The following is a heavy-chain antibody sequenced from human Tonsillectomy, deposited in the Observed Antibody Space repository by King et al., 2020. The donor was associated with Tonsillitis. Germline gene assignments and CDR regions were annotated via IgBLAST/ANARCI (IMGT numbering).Heavy chain of an antibody. CDR2: ISDSGTT. CDR1: SGSISGSS. Sequence: VQLQESGPGLVKPSETLSLTCTLSSGSISGSSWSWIRQSSGKGLEWIGSISDSGTTNYNPSLKSRVVISVDTSTNRLSLNLRSVTATDTATYYGARHSGITITWSSLGHYYPLDVWGQGTTVIVSS. D-gene: IGHD3-10*01. CDR3: ARHSGITITWSSLGHYYPLDV. J-gene: IGHJ6*02. V-gene: IGHV4-59*08.